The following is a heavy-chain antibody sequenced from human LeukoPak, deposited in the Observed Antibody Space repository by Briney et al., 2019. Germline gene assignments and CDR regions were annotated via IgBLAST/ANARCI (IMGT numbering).Heavy chain of an antibody. CDR2: IYTSGST. V-gene: IGHV4-61*02. D-gene: IGHD1-26*01. CDR1: GGSISSGSYY. CDR3: ARVRGSYHDY. J-gene: IGHJ4*02. Sequence: SQTLSLTCTVSGGSISSGSYYWSWIRQPAGKGLEWIGRIYTSGSTNYNPSLKSRVTISVDTPKNQFSLKLSSVTAADTAVYYCARVRGSYHDYWGQGTLVTVS.